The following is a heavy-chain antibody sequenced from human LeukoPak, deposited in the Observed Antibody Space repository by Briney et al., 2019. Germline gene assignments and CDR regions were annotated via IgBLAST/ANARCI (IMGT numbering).Heavy chain of an antibody. CDR2: VYYSGST. J-gene: IGHJ4*02. Sequence: SETLSLTCTVSGDSISSYYWSWIRQPPGKGLEWIGFVYYSGSTYYNPSLKSRVTISVDTSKNQVSLKLSSVTAADTAVYYCARQRAGYTTGWYSFDYWGQGPRVTVSS. V-gene: IGHV4-59*08. D-gene: IGHD6-19*01. CDR3: ARQRAGYTTGWYSFDY. CDR1: GDSISSYY.